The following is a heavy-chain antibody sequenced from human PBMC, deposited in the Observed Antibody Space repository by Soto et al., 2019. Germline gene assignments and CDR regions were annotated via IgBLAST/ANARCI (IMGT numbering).Heavy chain of an antibody. V-gene: IGHV3-33*01. Sequence: QVQLVESGGGVVQPGRSLRLSCAAAGFAFHGYAMHWVRQAPGKGLEWVSIIWYDGSNTYYGDSVKGRFTISRDNSKNTVYLQMNSLIVEDTAVYYFARDLKTRHCDYWGQGILVTVSS. CDR2: IWYDGSNT. J-gene: IGHJ4*02. CDR3: ARDLKTRHCDY. D-gene: IGHD4-17*01. CDR1: GFAFHGYA.